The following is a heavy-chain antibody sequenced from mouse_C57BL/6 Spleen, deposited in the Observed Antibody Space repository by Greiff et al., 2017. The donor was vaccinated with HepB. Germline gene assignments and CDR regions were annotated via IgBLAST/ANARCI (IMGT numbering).Heavy chain of an antibody. V-gene: IGHV1-15*01. D-gene: IGHD1-1*01. Sequence: VKLQESGAELVRPGASVTLSCKASGYTFTDYEMHWVKQTPVHGLEWIGAIDPETGGTAYNQKFKGKAILTADKSSSTAYMELRSLTSEDSAVYYCTRSPPYYSGLDYWGQGTTLTVSS. CDR1: GYTFTDYE. CDR2: IDPETGGT. J-gene: IGHJ2*01. CDR3: TRSPPYYSGLDY.